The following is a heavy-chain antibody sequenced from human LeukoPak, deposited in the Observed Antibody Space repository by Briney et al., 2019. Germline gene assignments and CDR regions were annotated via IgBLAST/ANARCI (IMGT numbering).Heavy chain of an antibody. J-gene: IGHJ4*02. CDR2: LYSGGST. Sequence: GGSLRLSCAASGFTVSSNYMSWVRQAPGKGLEWVSVLYSGGSTYYADSVKGRFTISRDNSKNKLYLQMNSLRAEDTAVYYCARASYSSSWYFFDYWGQGTLVTVSS. D-gene: IGHD6-13*01. CDR3: ARASYSSSWYFFDY. V-gene: IGHV3-53*01. CDR1: GFTVSSNY.